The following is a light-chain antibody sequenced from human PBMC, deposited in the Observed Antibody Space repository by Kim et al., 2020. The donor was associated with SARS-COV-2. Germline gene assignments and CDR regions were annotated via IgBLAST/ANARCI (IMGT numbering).Light chain of an antibody. Sequence: QSALTQPASVSGSPGQSITISCTGTSSDVGGYNYVSWYQQHPGKAPKLMIYDVSKRPSGVSNRFSGSKSGHTASLTISGLQAEDEADYYCCSYTGSSTCVFGGGTQLTVL. CDR2: DVS. CDR3: CSYTGSSTCV. CDR1: SSDVGGYNY. J-gene: IGLJ3*02. V-gene: IGLV2-14*01.